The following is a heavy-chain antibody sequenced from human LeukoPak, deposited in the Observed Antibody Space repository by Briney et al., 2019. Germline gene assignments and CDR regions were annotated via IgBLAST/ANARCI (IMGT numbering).Heavy chain of an antibody. V-gene: IGHV3-11*01. J-gene: IGHJ3*02. Sequence: PGGSLRLSCAASGFTFSDYQMNWIRQAPGKGLEWVSYISSSGGTISYADSVKGRFTISRDNAKNSLYLQMNSLRAEDTAVYYCARDEYYYGSGADIWGQRTMVTVPS. D-gene: IGHD3-10*01. CDR3: ARDEYYYGSGADI. CDR2: ISSSGGTI. CDR1: GFTFSDYQ.